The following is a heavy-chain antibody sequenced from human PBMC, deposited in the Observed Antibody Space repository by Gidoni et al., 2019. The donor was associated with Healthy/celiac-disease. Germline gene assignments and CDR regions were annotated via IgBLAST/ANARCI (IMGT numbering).Heavy chain of an antibody. V-gene: IGHV4-39*01. Sequence: QLQLQESGPGLVKPSETLSLTCTVSGGSISSSRYYWGWIRQPPGKGLEWIGSIYYSGSTYYNPSLKSRVTISVDTSKNQFSLKLSSVTAADTSVYYCAKSSSWYDAFDIWGQGTMVTVSS. CDR1: GGSISSSRYY. CDR2: IYYSGST. J-gene: IGHJ3*02. CDR3: AKSSSWYDAFDI. D-gene: IGHD6-13*01.